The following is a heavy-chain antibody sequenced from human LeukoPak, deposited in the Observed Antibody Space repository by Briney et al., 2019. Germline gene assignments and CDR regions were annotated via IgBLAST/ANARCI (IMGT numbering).Heavy chain of an antibody. CDR1: GGSISSYY. V-gene: IGHV4-59*12. D-gene: IGHD6-13*01. CDR3: AREQKRARWANYYYYMDV. Sequence: SETLSLTCTVSGGSISSYYWSWIRQPPGKGLEWIGSIYHSGSTYYNPSLKSRVTISVDTSKNQFSLKLSSVTAADTAVYYCAREQKRARWANYYYYMDVWGKGTTVTVSS. J-gene: IGHJ6*03. CDR2: IYHSGST.